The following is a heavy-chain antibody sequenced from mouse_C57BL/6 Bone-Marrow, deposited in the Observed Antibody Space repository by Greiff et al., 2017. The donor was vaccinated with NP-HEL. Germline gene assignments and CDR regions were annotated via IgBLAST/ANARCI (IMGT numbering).Heavy chain of an antibody. CDR1: GYTFTSYG. J-gene: IGHJ3*01. D-gene: IGHD4-1*01. CDR3: ARWEDWDKAWVAY. V-gene: IGHV1-81*01. Sequence: QVQLQQSGAELARPGASVKLSCKASGYTFTSYGISWVKQRTGQGLEWIGEIYPRSGNTYYNEKFKGKATLTADKSSSTAYMELRSLTSEDSAVYFCARWEDWDKAWVAYWGQGTLVTVSA. CDR2: IYPRSGNT.